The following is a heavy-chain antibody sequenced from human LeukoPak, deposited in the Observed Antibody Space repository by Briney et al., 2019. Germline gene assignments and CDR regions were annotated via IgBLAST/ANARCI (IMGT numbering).Heavy chain of an antibody. CDR2: IYYSGSSNSGST. Sequence: AETLSLTCTVSGGSISSYYWTWIRQSPGKALEWIGYIYYSGSSNSGSTNYNPSLKSRVTISMDTSKNQFSLKLTSVTAADTAVYYCASVPGTYLYYFDYWGQGTLVTVSS. V-gene: IGHV4-59*01. D-gene: IGHD1-26*01. CDR1: GGSISSYY. J-gene: IGHJ4*02. CDR3: ASVPGTYLYYFDY.